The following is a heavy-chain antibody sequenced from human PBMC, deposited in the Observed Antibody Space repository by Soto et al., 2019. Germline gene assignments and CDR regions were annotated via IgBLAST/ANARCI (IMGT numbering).Heavy chain of an antibody. CDR1: GFTLSAHT. D-gene: IGHD2-2*01. Sequence: GGSLRLSCAASGFTLSAHTMNWVRQAPGKGLEWVSSVSSDSRYIYYADSVKGRFTISRDNARNTLDLQMKNLRAADTAVYHCAKGHCSRTSCNTGCYYYYPIDVWGQGTTVPVSS. CDR2: VSSDSRYI. CDR3: AKGHCSRTSCNTGCYYYYPIDV. J-gene: IGHJ6*02. V-gene: IGHV3-21*01.